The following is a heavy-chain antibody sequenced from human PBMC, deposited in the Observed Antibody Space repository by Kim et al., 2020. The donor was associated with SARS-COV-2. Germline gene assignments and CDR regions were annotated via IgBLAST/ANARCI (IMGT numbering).Heavy chain of an antibody. CDR3: ARVIAVAGYNWFDP. Sequence: AQKFQGRVTMTRETSPSTVYMELSSLRSEDTAVYYCARVIAVAGYNWFDPWGQGTLVTVSS. J-gene: IGHJ5*02. D-gene: IGHD6-19*01. V-gene: IGHV1-46*03.